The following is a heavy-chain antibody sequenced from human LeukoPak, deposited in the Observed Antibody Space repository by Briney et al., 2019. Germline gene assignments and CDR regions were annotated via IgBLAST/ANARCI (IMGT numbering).Heavy chain of an antibody. J-gene: IGHJ6*04. D-gene: IGHD3-9*01. CDR3: ARERDYDILTGYYGYYYGMDV. V-gene: IGHV1-18*04. Sequence: GASVKVSCKASGYTFTSYGISWVRQAPGQGLEWMGWISAYNGNTNYAQKLQGRVTMTTDTSTSTAYMELRSLRSDDTAMYYCARERDYDILTGYYGYYYGMDVWGKGTTVTVSS. CDR2: ISAYNGNT. CDR1: GYTFTSYG.